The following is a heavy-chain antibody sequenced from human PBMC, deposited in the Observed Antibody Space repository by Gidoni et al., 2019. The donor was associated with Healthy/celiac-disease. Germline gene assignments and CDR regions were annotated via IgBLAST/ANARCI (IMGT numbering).Heavy chain of an antibody. CDR1: GYSSPSYW. CDR3: AGLGIIRDGYNDWYFDL. D-gene: IGHD5-12*01. V-gene: IGHV5-51*01. CDR2: IYPGDSDT. Sequence: EVQLVQSGAEAKMPGESLKISCKASGYSSPSYWIGWVRQMPGKGLEWMGIIYPGDSDTRYSPSFQGQVTISADKSISTAYLQWSSLKASDTAMYYCAGLGIIRDGYNDWYFDLWGRGTLVTVSS. J-gene: IGHJ2*01.